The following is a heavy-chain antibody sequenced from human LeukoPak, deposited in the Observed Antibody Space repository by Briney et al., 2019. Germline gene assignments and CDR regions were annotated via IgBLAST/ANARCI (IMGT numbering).Heavy chain of an antibody. J-gene: IGHJ4*02. CDR3: ARKIAARLDY. CDR1: GGSISSSSYY. Sequence: PSETLSLTCTVSGGSISSSSYYWGWIRQSPGKGLEWIANIYYTGSTYYNPSLKGRVTISVDTSKNQFSLKLSSVTAADTAVYYCARKIAARLDYWGQGTLVTVSS. V-gene: IGHV4-39*07. CDR2: IYYTGST. D-gene: IGHD6-6*01.